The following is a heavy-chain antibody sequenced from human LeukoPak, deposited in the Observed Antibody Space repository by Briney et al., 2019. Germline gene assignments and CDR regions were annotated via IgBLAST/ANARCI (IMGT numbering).Heavy chain of an antibody. J-gene: IGHJ4*02. CDR2: ISWNSGSI. CDR1: GFTFDDYA. Sequence: PGRSLRLSCAASGFTFDDYAMHWVRQAPGKGLEWVSGISWNSGSIGYADSVKGRFTISRDNAKNSLYLQMNSLRAEDMALYYCAKASRLTIEGGHFDYWGQGTLVTVSS. D-gene: IGHD3-3*01. V-gene: IGHV3-9*03. CDR3: AKASRLTIEGGHFDY.